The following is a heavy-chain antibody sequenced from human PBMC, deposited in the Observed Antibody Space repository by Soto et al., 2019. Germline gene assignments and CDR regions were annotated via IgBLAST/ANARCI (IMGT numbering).Heavy chain of an antibody. CDR2: IIPIFGTA. Sequence: GASVKVSCKASGGTFSSYAISWVRQAPGQGLEWVGGIIPIFGTANYAQKFQGRVTITADESTSTAYMELSSLRSEDTAVYYCARVRGQLYLHAFDIWGQGXMVTV. V-gene: IGHV1-69*13. J-gene: IGHJ3*02. CDR3: ARVRGQLYLHAFDI. D-gene: IGHD2-8*01. CDR1: GGTFSSYA.